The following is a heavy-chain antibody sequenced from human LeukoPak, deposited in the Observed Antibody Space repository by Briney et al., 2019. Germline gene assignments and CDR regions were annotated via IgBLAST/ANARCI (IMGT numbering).Heavy chain of an antibody. CDR3: ARVRYGDYVYDLGR. J-gene: IGHJ5*02. V-gene: IGHV1-18*01. Sequence: ASVKVSCKASGYTFTNYGINWVRQAPGQGLEWMGWISAYNGNTNYAQKLQGRVTMTTDTSTSTAYMELRSLRSDDTAVYYCARVRYGDYVYDLGRWGQGTLVTVSS. D-gene: IGHD4-17*01. CDR1: GYTFTNYG. CDR2: ISAYNGNT.